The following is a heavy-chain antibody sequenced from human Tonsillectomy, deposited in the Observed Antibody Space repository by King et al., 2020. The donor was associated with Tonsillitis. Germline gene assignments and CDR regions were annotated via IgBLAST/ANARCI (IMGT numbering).Heavy chain of an antibody. J-gene: IGHJ6*02. CDR2: IIPILGTT. Sequence: QLVQSGAEVKKPGSSVKVSCKTSRDTFSSYPLTWVRQAPGQGLEWMGGIIPILGTTNYAQKFQGRVTISADESTSTAYMELSSLRSEETAVYYCARDLVTRGADYYYYYGMDVWGQGTTVTVSS. D-gene: IGHD3-9*01. CDR1: RDTFSSYP. CDR3: ARDLVTRGADYYYYYGMDV. V-gene: IGHV1-69*01.